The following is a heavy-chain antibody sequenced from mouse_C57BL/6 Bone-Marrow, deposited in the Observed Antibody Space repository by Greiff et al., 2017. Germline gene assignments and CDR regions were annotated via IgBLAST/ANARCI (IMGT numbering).Heavy chain of an antibody. J-gene: IGHJ2*01. D-gene: IGHD1-1*01. Sequence: QVQLQQPGAELVMPGASVKLSCKASGYTFTSYWMHWVKQRPGQGLEWIGEFDPSDSYTNYNQKFKGKSTLTVDKSSSTAYMQLSSLTSEDSAVYYCARLRYYGSHDYWGQGTTLTVSS. CDR2: FDPSDSYT. V-gene: IGHV1-69*01. CDR1: GYTFTSYW. CDR3: ARLRYYGSHDY.